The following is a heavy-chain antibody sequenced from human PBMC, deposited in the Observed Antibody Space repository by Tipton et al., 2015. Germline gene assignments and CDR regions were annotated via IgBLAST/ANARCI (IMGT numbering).Heavy chain of an antibody. CDR1: GGSFTSGGYS. CDR2: IYHNGAT. J-gene: IGHJ2*01. Sequence: TLSLTCAVSGGSFTSGGYSWSWIRQPPGKGLEWIGYIYHNGATHYNPSLKSRVTISIDMSKNHFSLNLGSVTAADTAVYYCARGRGRLLYLYFDLWGRGTLVTVSS. D-gene: IGHD3-16*02. CDR3: ARGRGRLLYLYFDL. V-gene: IGHV4-30-2*01.